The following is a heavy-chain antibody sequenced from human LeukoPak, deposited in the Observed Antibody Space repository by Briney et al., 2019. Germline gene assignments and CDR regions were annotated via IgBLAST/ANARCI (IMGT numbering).Heavy chain of an antibody. V-gene: IGHV1-69*13. CDR3: AREAVQRSAAALDY. CDR2: IIPIFGTA. J-gene: IGHJ4*02. Sequence: SVKVSCKASGGTFSSYAISWVRQAPGQGLEWMGGIIPIFGTANYAQKFQGRVTITADESTSTVYMELSSLRSEDTAVYYCAREAVQRSAAALDYWGQGTLVTVSS. D-gene: IGHD6-13*01. CDR1: GGTFSSYA.